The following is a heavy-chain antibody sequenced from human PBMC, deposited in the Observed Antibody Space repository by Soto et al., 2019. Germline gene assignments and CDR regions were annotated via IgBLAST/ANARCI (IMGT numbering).Heavy chain of an antibody. CDR2: ISGSGGST. J-gene: IGHJ4*02. CDR1: GFTFSSYA. V-gene: IGHV3-23*01. Sequence: GGSLRLPCAASGFTFSSYAMSWVRQAPGKGLEWVSAISGSGGSTYYADSVKGRFTISRDNSKNTLYLQMNSLRAEDTAVYYCAKDLVVAAAGNSDYWGQGTLVTVSS. CDR3: AKDLVVAAAGNSDY. D-gene: IGHD6-13*01.